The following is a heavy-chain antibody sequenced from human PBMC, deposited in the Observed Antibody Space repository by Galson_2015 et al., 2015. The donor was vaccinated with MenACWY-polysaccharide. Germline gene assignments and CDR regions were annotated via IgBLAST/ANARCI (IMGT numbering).Heavy chain of an antibody. Sequence: PALVKPTQTLSLTCTFSGFSVPAPGVGVGWIRQPPGKAPEWLAHIYWDGDKRFSPSLGARLTITKDTSRDQVVLTMTDMDPVDTATYYCVRLLGGVSFDSWGQGTL. J-gene: IGHJ4*02. CDR1: GFSVPAPGVG. D-gene: IGHD1-26*01. CDR3: VRLLGGVSFDS. V-gene: IGHV2-5*02. CDR2: IYWDGDK.